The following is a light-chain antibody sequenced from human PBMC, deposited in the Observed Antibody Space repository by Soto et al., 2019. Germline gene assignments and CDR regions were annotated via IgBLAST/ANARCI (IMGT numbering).Light chain of an antibody. Sequence: DIQLTQSPSSLSASVGDIVTITCRASQTIRNHLHWYQHRPGKAPKLLIQGASSLRSGVSSRFSGSGSGTDFTLVISSLQPEDFATYYCQQSYSNMRTFGQGTKVDVK. CDR2: GAS. CDR3: QQSYSNMRT. V-gene: IGKV1-39*01. J-gene: IGKJ1*01. CDR1: QTIRNH.